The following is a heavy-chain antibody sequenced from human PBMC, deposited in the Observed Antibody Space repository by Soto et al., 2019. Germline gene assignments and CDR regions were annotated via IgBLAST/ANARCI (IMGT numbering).Heavy chain of an antibody. V-gene: IGHV2-5*02. CDR1: GFSLSTSGVG. J-gene: IGHJ4*02. CDR3: AHSSGGWVYYYASSWFHY. D-gene: IGHD3-10*01. CDR2: TNWDDDK. Sequence: QITLKASGPTLVKPTQTLTLTCTFSGFSLSTSGVGVGWIRQPQGKALEWLALTNWDDDKRYSPSLKSRLTTTRDTSKNHVVITMPYMDPVTTATYYCAHSSGGWVYYYASSWFHYWGQGTLVPVSS.